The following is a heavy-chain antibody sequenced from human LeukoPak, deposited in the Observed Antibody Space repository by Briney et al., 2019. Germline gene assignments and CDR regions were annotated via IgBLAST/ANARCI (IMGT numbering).Heavy chain of an antibody. V-gene: IGHV3-30*04. CDR2: ISYDGSNK. Sequence: GRSLRLSCAASGFTFSSYAMHWVRQAPGKGLEWVAVISYDGSNKYYADSVKGRFTISRDNSKNTLYLQMNSLRAEDTAVYYCAREATMRRKSIAAAGTFDYWGQGTLVTVSS. J-gene: IGHJ4*02. CDR3: AREATMRRKSIAAAGTFDY. CDR1: GFTFSSYA. D-gene: IGHD6-13*01.